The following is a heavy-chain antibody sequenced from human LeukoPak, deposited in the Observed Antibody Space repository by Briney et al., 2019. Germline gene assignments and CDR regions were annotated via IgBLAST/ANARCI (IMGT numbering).Heavy chain of an antibody. J-gene: IGHJ3*02. CDR1: GFTFGDYG. D-gene: IGHD3-22*01. CDR2: INWNGGST. Sequence: PGGSLRLSCAASGFTFGDYGMSWVRQAPGKGLEWVSGINWNGGSTVYADSVKGRFTISRDNAKNSLYLQMNSLRAEDTALYYCAREASYDSSGYQGSTYDAFDIWGQGTMVTVSS. CDR3: AREASYDSSGYQGSTYDAFDI. V-gene: IGHV3-20*04.